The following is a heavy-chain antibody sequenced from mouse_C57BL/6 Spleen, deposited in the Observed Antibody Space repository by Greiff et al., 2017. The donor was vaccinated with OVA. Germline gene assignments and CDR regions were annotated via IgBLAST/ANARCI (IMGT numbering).Heavy chain of an antibody. Sequence: VHVKQSGPELVKPGASVKISCKASGYSFTDYNMNWVKQSNGKSLEWIGVINPNYGTTSYNQKFKGKATLTVDQSSSTAYMQLNSLTSEDSAVYYCATGRDYDGWYFDVWGTGTTVTVSS. D-gene: IGHD2-4*01. CDR1: GYSFTDYN. V-gene: IGHV1-39*01. CDR3: ATGRDYDGWYFDV. CDR2: INPNYGTT. J-gene: IGHJ1*03.